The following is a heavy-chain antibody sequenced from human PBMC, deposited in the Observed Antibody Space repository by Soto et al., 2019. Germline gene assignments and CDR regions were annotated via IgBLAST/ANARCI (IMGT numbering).Heavy chain of an antibody. CDR1: GASIRRGRDY. CDR2: IYYRGST. Sequence: PSETLSLTCTVSGASIRRGRDYWSWIRQHPGKGLEWIGYIYYRGSTNYNPSLQSRVTISVDPSKNQFSLRLSSVTAADTAVYYCARDLGDYEGNFWGPGTLVTVSS. V-gene: IGHV4-31*03. D-gene: IGHD4-17*01. CDR3: ARDLGDYEGNF. J-gene: IGHJ4*02.